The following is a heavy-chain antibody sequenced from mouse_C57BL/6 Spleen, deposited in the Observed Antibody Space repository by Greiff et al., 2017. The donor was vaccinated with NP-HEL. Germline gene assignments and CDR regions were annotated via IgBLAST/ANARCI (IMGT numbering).Heavy chain of an antibody. J-gene: IGHJ4*01. CDR2: IYPGDGDT. Sequence: VQLQQSGPELVKPGASVKISCKASGYAFSSSWMNWVKQRPGKGLEWIGRIYPGDGDTNYNGKFKGKATLTADKSSSTAYMQLSSLTSEDSAIYFCARWYNAMDYWGQGTSVTVSS. D-gene: IGHD1-1*02. V-gene: IGHV1-82*01. CDR1: GYAFSSSW. CDR3: ARWYNAMDY.